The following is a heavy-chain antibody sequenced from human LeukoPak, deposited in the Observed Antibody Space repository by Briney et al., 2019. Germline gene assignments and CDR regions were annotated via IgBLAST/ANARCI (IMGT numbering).Heavy chain of an antibody. D-gene: IGHD3-22*01. V-gene: IGHV4-38-2*01. CDR2: IYHSGST. CDR1: GYSISSGYY. J-gene: IGHJ3*02. CDR3: ARVTDSSGYSDAFDI. Sequence: TSETLSRTCAVSGYSISSGYYWGWIRQPPGKGLEWIGSIYHSGSTYYNPSLKSRVTISVDTSKNQFSLKLSSVTAADTAVYDCARVTDSSGYSDAFDIWGQGTMVTVSS.